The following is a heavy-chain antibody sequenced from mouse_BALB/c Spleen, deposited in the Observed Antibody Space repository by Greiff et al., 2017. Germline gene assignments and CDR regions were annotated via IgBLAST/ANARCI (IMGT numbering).Heavy chain of an antibody. D-gene: IGHD1-1*01. J-gene: IGHJ2*01. CDR1: GFTFSSYG. CDR3: AREDYYGRNYFDY. Sequence: EVQGVESGGGLVQPGGSLKLSCAASGFTFSSYGMSWVRQTPDKRLELVATINSNGGSTYYPDSVKGRFTISRDNAKNTLYLQMSSLKSEDTAMYYCAREDYYGRNYFDYWGQGTTLTVSS. V-gene: IGHV5-6-3*01. CDR2: INSNGGST.